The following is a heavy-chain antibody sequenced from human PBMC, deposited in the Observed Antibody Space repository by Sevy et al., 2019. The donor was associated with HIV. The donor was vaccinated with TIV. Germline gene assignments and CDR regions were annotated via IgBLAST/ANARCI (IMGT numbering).Heavy chain of an antibody. J-gene: IGHJ5*02. D-gene: IGHD4-17*01. Sequence: SETLSLTCSVSGGSFSNHHSNWIRQRPGKGLEWFGYVYYSGSTNYNPSLKSRVTISVDTSKNQFSLKLYSVTAADTAVYYCARADYGDYVGWFDPWGQGTLVTVSS. CDR2: VYYSGST. CDR3: ARADYGDYVGWFDP. CDR1: GGSFSNHH. V-gene: IGHV4-59*11.